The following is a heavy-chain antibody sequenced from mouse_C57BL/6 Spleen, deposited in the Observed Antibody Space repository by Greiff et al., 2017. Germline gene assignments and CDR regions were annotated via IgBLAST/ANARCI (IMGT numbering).Heavy chain of an antibody. Sequence: EVQLVESGEGLVKPGGSLKLSCAASGFTFSSYAMSWVRQTPEKRLEWVAYISSGGDYIYYADTVKGRFTISRDNARNTLYLQMSSLKSEDTAMYYCTREGPYDYDGDWYFDVWGTGTTVTVSS. J-gene: IGHJ1*03. D-gene: IGHD2-4*01. CDR2: ISSGGDYI. CDR1: GFTFSSYA. CDR3: TREGPYDYDGDWYFDV. V-gene: IGHV5-9-1*02.